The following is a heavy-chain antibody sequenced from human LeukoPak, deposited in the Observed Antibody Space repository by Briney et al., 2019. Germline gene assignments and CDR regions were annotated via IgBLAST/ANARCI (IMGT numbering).Heavy chain of an antibody. J-gene: IGHJ5*02. Sequence: GGSLRLSCAASGFTFSSYSMNWVRQAPGKGREWVSSISSSSSYIYYADSVKGRFTISRDNAKNSLYLQMNSLRAEDTAVYYCARAGGRSHNNRFDPWGQGTLVTVSS. CDR2: ISSSSSYI. CDR3: ARAGGRSHNNRFDP. D-gene: IGHD2-15*01. V-gene: IGHV3-21*01. CDR1: GFTFSSYS.